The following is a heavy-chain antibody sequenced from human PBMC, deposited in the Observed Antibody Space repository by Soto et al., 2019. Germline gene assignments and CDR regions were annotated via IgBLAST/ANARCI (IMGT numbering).Heavy chain of an antibody. J-gene: IGHJ6*02. CDR3: ARDPKYCSGAGCYPGYGMDV. CDR1: GYTFTGYY. V-gene: IGHV1-2*04. Sequence: QVQLVQSGAEVKKPGASVKVSCKASGYTFTGYYMHWVRQAPGQGLEGIGWINPNSGGTNYSQKFQGSVTMTRDTSISTAYMELRRLRSDDTAVYYCARDPKYCSGAGCYPGYGMDVWGQGTSVTVSS. D-gene: IGHD2-15*01. CDR2: INPNSGGT.